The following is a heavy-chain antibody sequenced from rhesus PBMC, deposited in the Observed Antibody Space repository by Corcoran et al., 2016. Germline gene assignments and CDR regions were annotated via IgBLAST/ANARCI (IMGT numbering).Heavy chain of an antibody. J-gene: IGHJ4*01. CDR2: VDPEDGET. D-gene: IGHD6-13*01. CDR1: GYTFTDYY. CDR3: ATGQLVDY. V-gene: IGHV1-111*02. Sequence: EVQLVQSGAEVKKPGASVKISCKASGYTFTDYYLHWVRQTPGKGLEWMGRVDPEDGETIYAQKFQYRVTITADTSTDTAYMELSSLRSEDTAVYYCATGQLVDYWGQGVLVTVSS.